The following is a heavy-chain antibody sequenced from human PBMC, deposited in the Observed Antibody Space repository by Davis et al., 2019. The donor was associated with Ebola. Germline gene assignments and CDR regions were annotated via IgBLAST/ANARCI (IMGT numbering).Heavy chain of an antibody. V-gene: IGHV4-39*01. Sequence: MPGGSLRPSCTVSGGSISTSNYYWGWIRQPPGKGLEWIGNIYHNGNTYYNSSLRSRVSISVDTSKNQVSLRLSSVTAADTAVYSCARLLARGYDSWSGAFDYWGQGTLVTVSS. CDR1: GGSISTSNYY. CDR3: ARLLARGYDSWSGAFDY. J-gene: IGHJ4*02. D-gene: IGHD3-3*01. CDR2: IYHNGNT.